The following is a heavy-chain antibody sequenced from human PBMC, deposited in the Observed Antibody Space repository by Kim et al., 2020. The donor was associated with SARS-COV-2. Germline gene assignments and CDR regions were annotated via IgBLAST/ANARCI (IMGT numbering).Heavy chain of an antibody. V-gene: IGHV3-13*01. CDR2: IGTAGDT. CDR3: ARAYSSSWYPYYYYMDA. J-gene: IGHJ6*03. CDR1: GFTFSSYA. Sequence: GGSLRLSCAASGFTFSSYAMHWVRQATGKGLEWVSAIGTAGDTYYPGAVKGRFSISRENAKKSLYLQMNSRRAGDTAAYYCARAYSSSWYPYYYYMDAWG. D-gene: IGHD6-13*01.